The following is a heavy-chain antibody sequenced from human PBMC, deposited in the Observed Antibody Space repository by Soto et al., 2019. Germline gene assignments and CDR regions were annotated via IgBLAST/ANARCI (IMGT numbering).Heavy chain of an antibody. CDR2: INLGNGNT. CDR1: GDNCMDYR. Sequence: GASVKVACKASGDNCMDYRLHWVRQAPGQRLEWMGWINLGNGNTDYSQKFQGRVAITRDTSASIAYMELSSLRSEDTAVYYCAREPLCGGRCYVTYFAYWGQGTLVTVAS. V-gene: IGHV1-3*01. CDR3: AREPLCGGRCYVTYFAY. J-gene: IGHJ4*02. D-gene: IGHD2-15*01.